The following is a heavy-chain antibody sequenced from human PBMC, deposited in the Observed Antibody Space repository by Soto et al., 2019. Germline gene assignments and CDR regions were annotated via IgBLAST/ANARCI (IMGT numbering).Heavy chain of an antibody. J-gene: IGHJ4*02. CDR3: AREGVNNYNEYYFDS. Sequence: LRLSCAASGFTFSTYSMNWVRQAPGKGLEWVSSISGSGNYTHYADFLRGRFTISRDNAKTSLYLQMNSLRAEDTAVYYCAREGVNNYNEYYFDSWGQGILVTVSS. CDR2: ISGSGNYT. CDR1: GFTFSTYS. V-gene: IGHV3-21*01. D-gene: IGHD4-4*01.